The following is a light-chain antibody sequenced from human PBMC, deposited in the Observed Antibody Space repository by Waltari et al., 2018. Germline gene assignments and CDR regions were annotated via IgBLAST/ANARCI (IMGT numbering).Light chain of an antibody. J-gene: IGKJ1*01. CDR3: QQYGSSPWT. CDR1: QSVSSSS. CDR2: GAS. Sequence: TVLTQSPGTLSLSPGERATLSCRASQSVSSSSLAWYQQKPGQAPRLLIYGASSRATGIPDGFSGSGSGTDFTLTISRLEPEDFAVYYCQQYGSSPWTFGQGTKVEIK. V-gene: IGKV3-20*01.